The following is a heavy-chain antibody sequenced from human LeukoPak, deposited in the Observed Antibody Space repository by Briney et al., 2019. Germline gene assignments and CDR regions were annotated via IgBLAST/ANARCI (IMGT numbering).Heavy chain of an antibody. CDR1: GFTFSSYE. CDR3: ARGTMIVVVTRFDI. D-gene: IGHD3-22*01. CDR2: ISSSGSTI. Sequence: GGSLRLSCAASGFTFSSYEMNWVRQAPGKGLELVSYISSSGSTIYYADSVKGRFTISRDNAKNSLYLQMDSLRAEDTALYYCARGTMIVVVTRFDIWGQGTMVTVSS. V-gene: IGHV3-48*03. J-gene: IGHJ3*02.